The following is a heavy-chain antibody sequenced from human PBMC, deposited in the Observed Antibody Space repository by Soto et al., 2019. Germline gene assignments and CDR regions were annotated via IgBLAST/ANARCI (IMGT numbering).Heavy chain of an antibody. V-gene: IGHV3-7*01. Sequence: GGSLRLSCAASGFTFSSYWMSWVRQAPGKGLEWVANIKQDGSEKYYVDSVKGRFTISRDNAKNSLYLQMNSLRAEDTAVYYCARDYNPSSGWYLSYYYYGMDVWGQGTTVTVSS. CDR3: ARDYNPSSGWYLSYYYYGMDV. D-gene: IGHD6-19*01. J-gene: IGHJ6*02. CDR2: IKQDGSEK. CDR1: GFTFSSYW.